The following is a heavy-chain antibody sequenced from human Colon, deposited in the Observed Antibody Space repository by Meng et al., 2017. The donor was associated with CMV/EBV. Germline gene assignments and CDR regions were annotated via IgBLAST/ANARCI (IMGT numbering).Heavy chain of an antibody. CDR1: YSFASYW. D-gene: IGHD1-26*01. J-gene: IGHJ5*02. V-gene: IGHV5-51*01. CDR3: ARRVGAGDYYTVQYFDH. CDR2: IFPGSSDT. Sequence: YSFASYWVGWVRQMPGKGLEWMEVIFPGSSDTRYSPSFQGQVTISVDKSISTAYLQWNSLKTSDTATYFCARRVGAGDYYTVQYFDHWGQGTLVTVSS.